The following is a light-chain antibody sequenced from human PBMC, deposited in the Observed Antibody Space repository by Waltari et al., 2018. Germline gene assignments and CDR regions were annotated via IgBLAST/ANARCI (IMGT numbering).Light chain of an antibody. Sequence: QSALTQPASVSGSPGQSITISCTGTSSDVGNYKRVSWYQQHPGKAPKLIIYAFSKRPSGVSDRFSGSKSGDMASLTISGLQPEDEAEYFCSSYAGSSKGVFGGGTKVTVL. J-gene: IGLJ2*01. CDR3: SSYAGSSKGV. V-gene: IGLV2-23*02. CDR2: AFS. CDR1: SSDVGNYKR.